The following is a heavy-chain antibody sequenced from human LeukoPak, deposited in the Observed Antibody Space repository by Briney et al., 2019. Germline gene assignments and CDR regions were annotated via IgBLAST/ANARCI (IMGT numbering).Heavy chain of an antibody. V-gene: IGHV3-21*01. Sequence: GGSLRLSCAASGFTFSSYSMNWVRQALGKGLEWVSSISSSSSYIYYADSVKGRFTISRDNAKNSLYLQMNSLRAEDTAVYYCARQTLEWLFHFDYWGQGTLVTVSS. J-gene: IGHJ4*02. CDR2: ISSSSSYI. D-gene: IGHD3-3*01. CDR1: GFTFSSYS. CDR3: ARQTLEWLFHFDY.